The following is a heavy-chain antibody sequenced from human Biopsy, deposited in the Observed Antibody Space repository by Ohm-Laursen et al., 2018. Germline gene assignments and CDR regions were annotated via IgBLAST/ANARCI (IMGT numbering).Heavy chain of an antibody. CDR1: GYSFTSYY. CDR2: INPSGSTT. V-gene: IGHV1-46*01. J-gene: IGHJ4*02. Sequence: ASVKVSCKTSGYSFTSYYMHWVRQAPGQGLEWMGMINPSGSTTSYPQIFQGRVTMTRDTSTNTAYVELSSLTYEDTATYYCTREADYNFVIEPPGEHWGQGTPVTVSS. CDR3: TREADYNFVIEPPGEH. D-gene: IGHD5-24*01.